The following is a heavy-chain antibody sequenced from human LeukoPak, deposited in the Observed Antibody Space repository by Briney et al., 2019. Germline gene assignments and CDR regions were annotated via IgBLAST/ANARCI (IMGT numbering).Heavy chain of an antibody. CDR1: GGSISSYY. J-gene: IGHJ4*02. D-gene: IGHD3-22*01. CDR2: IYYSGST. V-gene: IGHV4-59*08. Sequence: SETLSLTCTVSGGSISSYYWSWIRQPPGKGLEWIGYIYYSGSTNYNPSLKSRVTISVDTSKNQFSLKLSSVTAADTAVYYCARTQYYYDSSGYYFNWGQGTLVTVSS. CDR3: ARTQYYYDSSGYYFN.